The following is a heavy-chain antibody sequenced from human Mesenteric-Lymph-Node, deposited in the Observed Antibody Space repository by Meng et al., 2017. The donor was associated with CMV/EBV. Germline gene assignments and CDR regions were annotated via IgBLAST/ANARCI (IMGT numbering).Heavy chain of an antibody. CDR1: GCTFSSYA. J-gene: IGHJ5*02. V-gene: IGHV1-69*05. D-gene: IGHD6-19*01. CDR3: ASDRGSEAVAGRFDP. Sequence: SVKVSCKASGCTFSSYAISWVRQAPGQGLEWMGGIIPIFGTANYAQKFQGRITITTDESTSTAYLELSSLRSEDTAVYYCASDRGSEAVAGRFDPWGQGTLVTVSS. CDR2: IIPIFGTA.